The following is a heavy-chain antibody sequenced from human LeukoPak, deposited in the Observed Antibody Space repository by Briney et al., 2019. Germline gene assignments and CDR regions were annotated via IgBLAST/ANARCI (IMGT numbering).Heavy chain of an antibody. CDR2: ISGSGGST. CDR3: AKDLHYYGSGSYYMFDY. V-gene: IGHV3-23*01. J-gene: IGHJ4*02. Sequence: PGGSLRLSCAASGFTFSSYWMSWVRQAPGKGLEWVSAISGSGGSTYYADSVKGRFTISRDNSKNTLYLQMNSLRAEDTAVYYCAKDLHYYGSGSYYMFDYWGQGTLVTVSS. D-gene: IGHD3-10*01. CDR1: GFTFSSYW.